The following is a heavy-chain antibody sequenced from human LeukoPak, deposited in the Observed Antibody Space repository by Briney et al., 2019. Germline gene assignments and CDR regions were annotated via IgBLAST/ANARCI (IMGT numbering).Heavy chain of an antibody. V-gene: IGHV3-7*01. J-gene: IGHJ5*02. Sequence: GGSLRLSCAASGFPFSDYWMSWVRQPPGKGLECVANIKQDGSAEYYVGSVKGRFTISRDNAKNSLYLQMNSLTVDDTAVYYCARDRRPPIYGGLDSWRQGSLVTVSS. CDR2: IKQDGSAE. CDR1: GFPFSDYW. D-gene: IGHD2-21*01. CDR3: ARDRRPPIYGGLDS.